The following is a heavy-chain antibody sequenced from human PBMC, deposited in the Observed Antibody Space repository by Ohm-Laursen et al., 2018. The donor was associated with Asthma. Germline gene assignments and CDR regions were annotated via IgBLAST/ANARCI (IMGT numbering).Heavy chain of an antibody. Sequence: SLRLSCAASGFTFSSYAMSWVRQAPGKGLEWVSAISGYGDSTYYADSVKGRFTVSRDNSRNTLYLQMNSLRAEDTAVYYCAKDFTPGYSFAYYFDYWGQGTLVTVSS. V-gene: IGHV3-23*01. CDR3: AKDFTPGYSFAYYFDY. J-gene: IGHJ4*02. CDR2: ISGYGDST. D-gene: IGHD5-18*01. CDR1: GFTFSSYA.